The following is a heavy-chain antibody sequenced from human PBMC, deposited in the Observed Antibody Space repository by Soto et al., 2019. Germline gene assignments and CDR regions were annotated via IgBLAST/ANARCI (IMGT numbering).Heavy chain of an antibody. D-gene: IGHD2-15*01. CDR2: IDPSDSYT. CDR3: ARRIARRYGSTVVAYLLKRTLVLVIPAEY. J-gene: IGHJ1*01. Sequence: GKGLEWMGRIDPSDSYTNYSPSFQGHVTISADKSISTAYLQWSSLKASDTAIYYCARRIARRYGSTVVAYLLKRTLVLVIPAEY. V-gene: IGHV5-10-1*01.